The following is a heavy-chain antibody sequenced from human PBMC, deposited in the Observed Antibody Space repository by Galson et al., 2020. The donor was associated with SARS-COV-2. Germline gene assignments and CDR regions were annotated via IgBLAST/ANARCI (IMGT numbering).Heavy chain of an antibody. CDR1: GFSLSSSGEA. CDR3: AHSLSPGVKFDQ. D-gene: IGHD2-8*01. Sequence: SAPKLVKPTQTLTLTCRFSGFSLSSSGEAVVWIRQPPGKALDWLELTFCDGEKWYSPTLKTRLTITKDPAKDHVVLTMTNRDPVDTATYFCAHSLSPGVKFDQWGQGTLVIVSA. J-gene: IGHJ4*02. CDR2: TFCDGEK. V-gene: IGHV2-5*02.